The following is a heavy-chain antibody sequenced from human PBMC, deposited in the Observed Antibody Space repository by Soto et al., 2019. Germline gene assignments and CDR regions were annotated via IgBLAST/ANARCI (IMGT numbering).Heavy chain of an antibody. CDR2: ISSSSSYI. V-gene: IGHV3-21*01. CDR1: GFTFSSYS. Sequence: EVQLVESGGGLVKPGGSLRLSCAASGFTFSSYSMNWVRQAPGKGLEWVSSISSSSSYIYYADSVKGRFTISRDNAKNSLYLQMNSLRAEDTAVYYCARDRGRNGDYDYFDYWGQGTLVTFSS. J-gene: IGHJ4*02. D-gene: IGHD4-17*01. CDR3: ARDRGRNGDYDYFDY.